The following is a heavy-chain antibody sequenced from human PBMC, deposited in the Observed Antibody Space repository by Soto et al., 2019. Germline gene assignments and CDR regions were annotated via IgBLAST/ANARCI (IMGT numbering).Heavy chain of an antibody. CDR3: ASLPGIAAAGPYGMDV. CDR2: ISSSSSSYI. Sequence: PGGSLRLSCAASEFTFSNYAMSWVRQAPGKGLEWVSAISSSSSSYIYYADSVKGRFTISRDNAKNSLYLQMNSLRAEDTAVYYCASLPGIAAAGPYGMDVWGQGTTVTVSS. J-gene: IGHJ6*02. D-gene: IGHD6-13*01. CDR1: EFTFSNYA. V-gene: IGHV3-21*01.